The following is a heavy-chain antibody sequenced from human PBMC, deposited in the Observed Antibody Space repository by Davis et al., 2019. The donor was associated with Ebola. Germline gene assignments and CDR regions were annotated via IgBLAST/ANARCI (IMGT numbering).Heavy chain of an antibody. Sequence: ASVKVSCKASGYTFTGYYMHWVRQAPGQGLEWMGWINPNSGGTNYAQKFQGRVTMTRDTSISTAYMELSRLRSDDTAVYYCARSPAPNYYFHYYMDVWGKGTTVTVSS. CDR2: INPNSGGT. D-gene: IGHD2-2*01. V-gene: IGHV1-2*02. J-gene: IGHJ6*03. CDR3: ARSPAPNYYFHYYMDV. CDR1: GYTFTGYY.